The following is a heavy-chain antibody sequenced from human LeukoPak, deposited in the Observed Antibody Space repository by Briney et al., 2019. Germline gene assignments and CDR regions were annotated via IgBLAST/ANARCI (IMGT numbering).Heavy chain of an antibody. Sequence: GGSLRLSCAASGFTFSSYAMHWVCQAPGKGLEWVAVISYDGSNKYYADSVKGRFTISRDNSKNTLYLQMNSLRAEDTAVYYCARVLGATAEGDYWGQGTLVTVSS. CDR3: ARVLGATAEGDY. J-gene: IGHJ4*02. CDR2: ISYDGSNK. V-gene: IGHV3-30-3*01. D-gene: IGHD1-26*01. CDR1: GFTFSSYA.